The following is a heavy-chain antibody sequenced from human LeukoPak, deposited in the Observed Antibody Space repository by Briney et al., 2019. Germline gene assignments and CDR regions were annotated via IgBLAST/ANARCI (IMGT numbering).Heavy chain of an antibody. V-gene: IGHV3-30-3*01. Sequence: GGSLRLSCAASGFTFSSYAMHWVRQAPGKGLEWVAVISYDGSNKYYADSVKGRFTISRDNSKNTLYLQMNSLRAEDTAVYYCAKVSMVGWYFDLWGRGTLVTVSS. J-gene: IGHJ2*01. D-gene: IGHD2-15*01. CDR2: ISYDGSNK. CDR1: GFTFSSYA. CDR3: AKVSMVGWYFDL.